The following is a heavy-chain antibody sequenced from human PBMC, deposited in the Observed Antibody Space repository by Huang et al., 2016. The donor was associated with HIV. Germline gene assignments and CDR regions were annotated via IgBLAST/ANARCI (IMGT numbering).Heavy chain of an antibody. CDR3: ARHGRVAGHYYNNMDV. Sequence: LQLQESGPGLVKSSETLSLRCTVSGGSISSSSYYWGWSSQPPGKGTEWIGSIYYSGNTYYNPPLKSRVTISVDTSKNQFSLKVNSVTAADTAVYYCARHGRVAGHYYNNMDVWGRGTTVTVSS. J-gene: IGHJ6*02. CDR2: IYYSGNT. V-gene: IGHV4-39*01. CDR1: GGSISSSSYY. D-gene: IGHD6-19*01.